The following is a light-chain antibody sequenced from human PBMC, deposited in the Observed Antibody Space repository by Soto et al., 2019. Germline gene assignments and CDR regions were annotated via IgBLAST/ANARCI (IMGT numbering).Light chain of an antibody. CDR1: QPVSEK. J-gene: IGKJ4*01. V-gene: IGKV3-20*01. CDR2: GAS. Sequence: EVVMTQSPANLSLSPGAGATLSCWASQPVSEKLAWYQQKPGQAPRLLIYGASNRATGIPDRFSGSGSATDFTLTISRLEPEDFAVYFCQQAGSSPLTFGGGTKVDI. CDR3: QQAGSSPLT.